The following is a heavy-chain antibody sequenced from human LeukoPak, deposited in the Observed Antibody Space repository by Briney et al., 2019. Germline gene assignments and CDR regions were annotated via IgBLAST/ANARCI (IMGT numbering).Heavy chain of an antibody. CDR3: AKDGPIWTYFDY. J-gene: IGHJ4*02. CDR2: ISGGGGST. CDR1: DDSISDYY. D-gene: IGHD3/OR15-3a*01. V-gene: IGHV3-23*01. Sequence: ETLSLTCTVSDDSISDYYRGWIRQPPGKGLEWVSAISGGGGSTYYADSVKGRFTISRDNSKNTLYPQMNSLRAEDTAVYYCAKDGPIWTYFDYWGQGTLVTVSS.